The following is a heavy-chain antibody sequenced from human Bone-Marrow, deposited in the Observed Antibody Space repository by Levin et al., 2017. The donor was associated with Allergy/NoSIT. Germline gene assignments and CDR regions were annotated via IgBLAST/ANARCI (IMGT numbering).Heavy chain of an antibody. Sequence: GGSLRLSCASSGFTFTSYPMHWVRQAPGKGLEWVAGISYDGNHQYYADSVKGRFTISKDTSEKTLYLQMNSLRPEDTAAYYCARPPSSVDTGTAPLLGHWGQGNLVIVSS. J-gene: IGHJ4*02. V-gene: IGHV3-30*04. CDR1: GFTFTSYP. CDR2: ISYDGNHQ. D-gene: IGHD5-18*01. CDR3: ARPPSSVDTGTAPLLGH.